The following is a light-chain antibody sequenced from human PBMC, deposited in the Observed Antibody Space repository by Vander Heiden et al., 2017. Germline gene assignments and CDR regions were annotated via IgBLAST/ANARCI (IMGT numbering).Light chain of an antibody. CDR3: QQRSNWPAFT. Sequence: DIVLTQSPATLSLSPGEGATPSCSASQSVSSYLAWYQQKPGQAPRLLIYDASNRATGIPARFSGSGSGTDFTLTISSLEPEDFAVYYCQQRSNWPAFTFGPGTKVDIK. V-gene: IGKV3-11*01. J-gene: IGKJ3*01. CDR2: DAS. CDR1: QSVSSY.